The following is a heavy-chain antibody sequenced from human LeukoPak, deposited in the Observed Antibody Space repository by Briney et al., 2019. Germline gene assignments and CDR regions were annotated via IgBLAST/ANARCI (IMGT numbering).Heavy chain of an antibody. CDR2: IYYSGST. CDR1: GDSISSGGHL. CDR3: ARAQSAYCSSTSCYSGWFDP. J-gene: IGHJ5*02. D-gene: IGHD2-2*01. V-gene: IGHV4-31*03. Sequence: PSETLSLTRIVSGDSISSGGHLWSWIRQHPGKGLEWIGYIYYSGSTYYNPSLKSRVTISVDTSKNQFSLKLSSVTAADTAVYYCARAQSAYCSSTSCYSGWFDPWGQGTLVTVSS.